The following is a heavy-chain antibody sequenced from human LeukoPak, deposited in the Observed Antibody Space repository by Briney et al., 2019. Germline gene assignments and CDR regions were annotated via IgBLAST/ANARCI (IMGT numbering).Heavy chain of an antibody. D-gene: IGHD3/OR15-3a*01. V-gene: IGHV3-21*01. CDR1: GFTFSSYS. CDR2: ISSSSSYI. CDR3: ATGLVIMRFDY. Sequence: PGGSLRLSCAVSGFTFSSYSMNWVRQAPGKGLEWVSSISSSSSYIYYADSVKGRFTISRDNAKNSLSLQMNSLRAEDTAVYYCATGLVIMRFDYWGQGTLVTVSS. J-gene: IGHJ4*02.